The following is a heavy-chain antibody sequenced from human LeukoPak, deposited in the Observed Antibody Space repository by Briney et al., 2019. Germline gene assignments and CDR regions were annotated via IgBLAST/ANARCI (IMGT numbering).Heavy chain of an antibody. CDR1: GFTFSSSA. CDR3: AKVGPGATSGWFDP. Sequence: GGSLRLSCAASGFTFSSSAMTWVRQAPGKGLEWVSSISGSGGTTYYADSVKGRFTISRDNSKNRLYLQMSSLRAEETAVYYCAKVGPGATSGWFDPWGQGTLVTVSS. V-gene: IGHV3-23*01. D-gene: IGHD7-27*01. CDR2: ISGSGGTT. J-gene: IGHJ5*02.